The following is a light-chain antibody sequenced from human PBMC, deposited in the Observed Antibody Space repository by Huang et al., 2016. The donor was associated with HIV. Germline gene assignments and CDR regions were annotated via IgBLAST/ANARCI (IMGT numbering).Light chain of an antibody. CDR1: QNIVSS. CDR2: GAS. J-gene: IGKJ4*01. V-gene: IGKV3-15*01. Sequence: EIVMTQSPVTLSVSPGERATLSCRASQNIVSSLAWYQQKRGQTPRLLIYGASTSATGVPARFSGSGSETEFTLTISSLQSEDFAVYYCQQYYDWPPLTFGGGTEVEIK. CDR3: QQYYDWPPLT.